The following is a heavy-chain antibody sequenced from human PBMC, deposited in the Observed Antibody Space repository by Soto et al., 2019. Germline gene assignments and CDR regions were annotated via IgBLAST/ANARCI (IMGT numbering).Heavy chain of an antibody. CDR3: ARGDEYYDFWSGYASPGYYYYMDV. CDR2: IYYSGST. V-gene: IGHV4-59*01. Sequence: SETLSLTCTVSGGSISSYYWSWIRQPPGKGLEWIGYIYYSGSTNYDPSLKSRVTISVDTSKNQFSLKLSSVTAADTAVYYYARGDEYYDFWSGYASPGYYYYMDVWGKGTTVTVFS. D-gene: IGHD3-3*01. J-gene: IGHJ6*03. CDR1: GGSISSYY.